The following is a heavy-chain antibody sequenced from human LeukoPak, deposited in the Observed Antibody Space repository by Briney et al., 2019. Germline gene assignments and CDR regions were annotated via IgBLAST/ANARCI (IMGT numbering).Heavy chain of an antibody. Sequence: GGSLRLSCAASGFTFSSYAMSWVRQAPGKGLEWDSAISGSGGSTYYADSVKGRFTISRDNSKNTLYLQMNSLRAEDTAVYYCAKVAGDVLRYFDWLPNYYYYGMDVWGQGTTVTVSS. CDR1: GFTFSSYA. CDR2: ISGSGGST. D-gene: IGHD3-9*01. V-gene: IGHV3-23*01. J-gene: IGHJ6*02. CDR3: AKVAGDVLRYFDWLPNYYYYGMDV.